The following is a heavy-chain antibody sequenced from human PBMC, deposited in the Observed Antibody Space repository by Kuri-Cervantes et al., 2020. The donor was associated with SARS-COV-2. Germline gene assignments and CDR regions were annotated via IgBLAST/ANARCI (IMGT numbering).Heavy chain of an antibody. CDR1: GYSFTSYW. CDR2: IYPGDSDT. D-gene: IGHD6-13*01. CDR3: ARHAFGCSSSWKEYNWFDP. Sequence: GGSLRLSCKGSGYSFTSYWIGWVRQMTGNGLEWMGIIYPGDSDTRYSPSVQGQVTISADKSISTAYLQWSSLKASDTAMYYCARHAFGCSSSWKEYNWFDPWGQGTLVTVSS. J-gene: IGHJ5*02. V-gene: IGHV5-51*01.